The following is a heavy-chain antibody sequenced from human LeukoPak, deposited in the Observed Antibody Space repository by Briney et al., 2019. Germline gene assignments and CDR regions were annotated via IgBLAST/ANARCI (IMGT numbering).Heavy chain of an antibody. V-gene: IGHV3-30*02. CDR1: GFTFSSYV. CDR2: IRYDGSNK. J-gene: IGHJ3*02. CDR3: AREARGSSGWYPHSSSAFDI. D-gene: IGHD6-19*01. Sequence: GGSLRLSCVASGFTFSSYVMHWVRQAPGKGLEWVAFIRYDGSNKYYADSVKGRFTISRDNSKNTLYLQMGSLRAEDMAVYYCAREARGSSGWYPHSSSAFDIWGQGTMVTVSS.